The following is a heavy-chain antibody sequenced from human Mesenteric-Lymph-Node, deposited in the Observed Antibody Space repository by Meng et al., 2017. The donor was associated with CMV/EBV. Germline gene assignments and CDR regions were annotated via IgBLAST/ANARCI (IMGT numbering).Heavy chain of an antibody. V-gene: IGHV1-8*01. CDR1: GYSFTSHD. J-gene: IGHJ4*02. D-gene: IGHD1-26*01. CDR3: ARGLVGDTSYYFDY. CDR2: MNPNSGNR. Sequence: ASVKVSCKASGYSFTSHDINWVRQATGQGLEWMGWMNPNSGNRGYAQKFQGRVTMTRNTSISTAYMELSSLTSDDTAVFYCARGLVGDTSYYFDYWGQGTLVTVSS.